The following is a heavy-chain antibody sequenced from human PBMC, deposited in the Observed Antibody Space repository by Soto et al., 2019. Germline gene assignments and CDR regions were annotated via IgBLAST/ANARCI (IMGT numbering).Heavy chain of an antibody. CDR1: GGSVSSGGYY. CDR3: ARDEDDSSGRIDY. Sequence: PSETLSLTCTVSGGSVSSGGYYWSWIRQPPGKGLEWIGYIYYSGSTNSNPSLKSRVTISVDKSKNQFSLKLSSVTAADTAVYYCARDEDDSSGRIDYWGQGTLVTVSS. V-gene: IGHV4-61*08. CDR2: IYYSGST. D-gene: IGHD3-22*01. J-gene: IGHJ4*02.